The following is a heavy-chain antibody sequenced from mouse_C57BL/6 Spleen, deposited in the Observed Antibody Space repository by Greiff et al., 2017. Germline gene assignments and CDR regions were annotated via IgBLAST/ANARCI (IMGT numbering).Heavy chain of an antibody. CDR3: TRGIYSNYVY. V-gene: IGHV1-15*01. J-gene: IGHJ3*01. CDR1: GYTFPDYE. Sequence: VQLQQSGAELVRPGASVTLSCKASGYTFPDYEMHWVKQTPVHGLEWIGAIDPETGGTAYNQKFKGKAILTADKSSSTAYMELRSLTSEDSAVYYCTRGIYSNYVYWGQGTLVTVSA. D-gene: IGHD2-5*01. CDR2: IDPETGGT.